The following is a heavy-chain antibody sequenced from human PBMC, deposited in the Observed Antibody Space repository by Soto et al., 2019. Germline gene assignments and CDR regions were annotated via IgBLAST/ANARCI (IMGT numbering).Heavy chain of an antibody. V-gene: IGHV3-23*01. CDR3: ATEMGATQGPFDN. J-gene: IGHJ4*02. D-gene: IGHD1-26*01. CDR1: VFPFGANA. Sequence: GSLRLSCVVSVFPFGANAMSWVRQAPGKGLEWVSGLSNTGRRTSYADSVKGRFNISRDNSENTVYLQMNSLRVEDTAVYYCATEMGATQGPFDNWGQGTLVTVSS. CDR2: LSNTGRRT.